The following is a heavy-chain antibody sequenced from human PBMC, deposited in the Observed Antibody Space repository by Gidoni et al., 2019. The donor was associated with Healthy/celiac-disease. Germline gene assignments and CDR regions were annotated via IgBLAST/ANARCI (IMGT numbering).Heavy chain of an antibody. J-gene: IGHJ4*02. CDR2: IIPIVGTA. V-gene: IGHV1-69*01. CDR1: GCTFRREA. D-gene: IGHD7-27*01. CDR3: ARVGGQLTGDQGFDY. Sequence: VQLVQSGAEVTNPGSSVQVFCKASGCTFRREAISWVRQAPGQGLEWMGGIIPIVGTANYAQKFQGRVTITADESTSTAYRELSSLRSEDTGVYYCARVGGQLTGDQGFDYGGQGTLVTVSS.